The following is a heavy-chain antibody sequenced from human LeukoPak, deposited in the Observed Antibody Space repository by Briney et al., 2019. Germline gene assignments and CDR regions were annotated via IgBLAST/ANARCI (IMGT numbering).Heavy chain of an antibody. CDR2: IRYIGSNK. D-gene: IGHD3-3*01. CDR1: GFTFSSYG. J-gene: IGHJ4*02. Sequence: GGYLRLSCAASGFTFSSYGMDWVRQAPGKGLEWVAFIRYIGSNKYYAHSLKGRFTISRDNSKNTLYLQMTSLRAEDTAVYYCAKPTRITIFGVAEYYFDYWGQGTLVTVSS. CDR3: AKPTRITIFGVAEYYFDY. V-gene: IGHV3-30*02.